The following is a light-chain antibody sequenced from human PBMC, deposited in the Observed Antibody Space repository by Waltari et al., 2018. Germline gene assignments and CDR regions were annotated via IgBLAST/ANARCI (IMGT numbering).Light chain of an antibody. CDR2: AHI. CDR1: SSNIGAGYD. Sequence: QSILAQPPSVSGAPGLTVTISCTVNSSNIGAGYDVHWYPHLPGTAPKLLIFAHINRPSGVPERFSGTKSAASASLAIIGLQTEDEGDYYCQSYDSRLSARVFGGGTRLTVL. V-gene: IGLV1-40*01. J-gene: IGLJ3*02. CDR3: QSYDSRLSARV.